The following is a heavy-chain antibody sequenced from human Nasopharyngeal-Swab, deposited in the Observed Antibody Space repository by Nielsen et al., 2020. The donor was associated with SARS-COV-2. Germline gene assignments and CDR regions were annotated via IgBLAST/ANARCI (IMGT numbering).Heavy chain of an antibody. V-gene: IGHV1-2*02. J-gene: IGHJ4*02. D-gene: IGHD2-15*01. CDR2: INPNSGGT. Sequence: ASVKVSCKVSGYTLTELSMHWVRQAPGQGLEWMGWINPNSGGTNYAQKFQGRVTMTRDTSISTAYMELSSLRSEDTAVYYCARDRGYCSGGSCYLDDSWGQGTLVTVSS. CDR1: GYTLTELS. CDR3: ARDRGYCSGGSCYLDDS.